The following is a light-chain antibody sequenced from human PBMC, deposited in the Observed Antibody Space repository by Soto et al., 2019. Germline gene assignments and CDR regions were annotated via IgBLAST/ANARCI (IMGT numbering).Light chain of an antibody. V-gene: IGKV1-39*01. CDR2: ATS. CDR1: QDIRSY. CDR3: QQGYSTQWT. J-gene: IGKJ1*01. Sequence: DIQMTQSPSSLSASVGDRVSITCRASQDIRSYLNWYQQKPGKAPELLIYATSNLQSGVPPRFSASGSGTDFTLTISSLQPEYFATYYCQQGYSTQWTSGQGTKVEIK.